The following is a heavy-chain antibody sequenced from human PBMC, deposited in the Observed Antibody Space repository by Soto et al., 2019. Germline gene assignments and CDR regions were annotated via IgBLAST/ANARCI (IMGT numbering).Heavy chain of an antibody. CDR3: ARGTSSGWDYFDY. CDR2: THTSGSA. V-gene: IGHV4-4*07. Sequence: SETLSLTCTVSGGSISSYFWSWTRQPAGKGLEWIGRTHTSGSAYYNPSLRSRVSMSVDTSKNQFSLRLNSVTAADTAVYYCARGTSSGWDYFDYWGQGTLVTVSS. D-gene: IGHD6-19*01. J-gene: IGHJ4*02. CDR1: GGSISSYF.